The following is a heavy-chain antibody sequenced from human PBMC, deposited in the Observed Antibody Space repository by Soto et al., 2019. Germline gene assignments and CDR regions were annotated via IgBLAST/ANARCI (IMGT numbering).Heavy chain of an antibody. D-gene: IGHD3-3*01. V-gene: IGHV3-15*01. CDR3: TTVHYDFWSGYPEYYYYYYMDV. CDR1: GFTFSNAW. J-gene: IGHJ6*03. Sequence: GGSLRLSCAASGFTFSNAWMSWVRQAPGKGLEWVGRIKSKTDGGTTDYAAPVKGRFNISRDDSKNTLYRQMNSLKTYDTAVYYCTTVHYDFWSGYPEYYYYYYMDVWGKGTTVTVSS. CDR2: IKSKTDGGTT.